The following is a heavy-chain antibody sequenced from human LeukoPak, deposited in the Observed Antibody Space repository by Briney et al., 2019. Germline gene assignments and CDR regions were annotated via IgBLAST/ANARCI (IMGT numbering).Heavy chain of an antibody. J-gene: IGHJ4*02. D-gene: IGHD3-22*01. CDR1: GGSISSSSYY. CDR2: IYHSGST. CDR3: AREHPDYYDSSGRIDDY. Sequence: SETLSLTCTVSGGSISSSSYYWGWIRQPPGKGLEWIGSIYHSGSTYYNPSLKSRVTISVDTSKNQFSLKLSSVTAADTAVYYCAREHPDYYDSSGRIDDYWGQGTLVTVSS. V-gene: IGHV4-39*02.